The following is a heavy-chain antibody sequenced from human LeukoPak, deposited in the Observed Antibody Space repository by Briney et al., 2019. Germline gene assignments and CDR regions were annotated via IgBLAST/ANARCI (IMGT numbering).Heavy chain of an antibody. CDR1: GGSISSYY. CDR3: AREGTMIRGGGAFDI. D-gene: IGHD3-10*01. CDR2: IYYSGST. V-gene: IGHV4-59*01. Sequence: SETLSLTCTVSGGSISSYYWSWIRQPPGKGLEWIGYIYYSGSTNYNPSLKSRVTISVDTSKNHFSLKLNSLTAADTAVYYCAREGTMIRGGGAFDIWGQGTMVTVSS. J-gene: IGHJ3*02.